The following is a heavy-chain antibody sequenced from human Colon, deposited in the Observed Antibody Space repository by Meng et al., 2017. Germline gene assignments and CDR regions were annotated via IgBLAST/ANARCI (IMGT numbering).Heavy chain of an antibody. CDR3: ARGSAAAGPPFHY. V-gene: IGHV1-69*06. D-gene: IGHD6-13*01. CDR1: GYTFNNYP. J-gene: IGHJ4*02. Sequence: QVLLVPSGAEVKKPGSSVKSSCKADGYTFNNYPINWVRQAPGQGLEWMGAITPTSGTSNYAQTFQGRVTFIADKSTNTAYMELNSLKSEDTAVYYCARGSAAAGPPFHYWGQGTLVTSPQ. CDR2: ITPTSGTS.